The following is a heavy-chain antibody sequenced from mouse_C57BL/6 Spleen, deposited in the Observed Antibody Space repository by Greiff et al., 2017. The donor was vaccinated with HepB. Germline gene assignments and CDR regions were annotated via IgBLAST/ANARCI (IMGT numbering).Heavy chain of an antibody. CDR3: ARNYYGSSREYFDY. CDR2: ISDGGSYT. V-gene: IGHV5-4*01. Sequence: DVHLVESGGGLVKPGGSLKLSCAASGFTFSSYAMSWVRQTPEKRLEWVATISDGGSYTYYPDNVKGRFTISRDNAKNNLYLQMSHLKSEDTAMYYCARNYYGSSREYFDYWGQGTTLTVSS. CDR1: GFTFSSYA. J-gene: IGHJ2*01. D-gene: IGHD1-1*01.